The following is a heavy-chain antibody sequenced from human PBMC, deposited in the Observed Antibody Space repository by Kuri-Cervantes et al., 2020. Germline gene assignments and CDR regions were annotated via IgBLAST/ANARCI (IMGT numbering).Heavy chain of an antibody. Sequence: ASVKVSCKASGYTFTGYYMHWVRQAPGQGLEWMGWINPNSGGTNYAQKFQGRVTMTRDTSISTAYMELSRPRSDDTAVYYCARGLPRGVVTSSYYYYGMDVWGQGTTVTVSS. CDR2: INPNSGGT. CDR1: GYTFTGYY. D-gene: IGHD3-3*01. CDR3: ARGLPRGVVTSSYYYYGMDV. V-gene: IGHV1-2*02. J-gene: IGHJ6*02.